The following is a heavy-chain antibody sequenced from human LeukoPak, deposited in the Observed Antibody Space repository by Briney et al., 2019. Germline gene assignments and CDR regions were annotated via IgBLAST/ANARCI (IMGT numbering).Heavy chain of an antibody. J-gene: IGHJ4*02. CDR2: INSDGSST. Sequence: TGGSLRLSCAASGFTFSSYWMHWVRQAPGKGLVWVSRINSDGSSTSYADSVKGRFTISRDNAKNTLYLQMNSLRAEDTAVYYCARRYYDSSGYVYFDYWGQGTLVTVSS. D-gene: IGHD3-22*01. CDR1: GFTFSSYW. CDR3: ARRYYDSSGYVYFDY. V-gene: IGHV3-74*01.